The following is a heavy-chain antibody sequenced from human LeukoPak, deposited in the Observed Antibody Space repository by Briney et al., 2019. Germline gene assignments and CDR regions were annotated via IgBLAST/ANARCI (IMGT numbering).Heavy chain of an antibody. CDR1: GFTVSSNY. V-gene: IGHV3-33*08. D-gene: IGHD6-13*01. Sequence: GGSLRLSCAASGFTVSSNYMSWVCQAPGKGLEWVAVIWYDGSNKYYADSVKGRFTVSRDNSKNTLYLQMNSLRAEDTAVYYCARDGPGGSSWYGPLDYWGQGTLVTVSS. J-gene: IGHJ4*02. CDR2: IWYDGSNK. CDR3: ARDGPGGSSWYGPLDY.